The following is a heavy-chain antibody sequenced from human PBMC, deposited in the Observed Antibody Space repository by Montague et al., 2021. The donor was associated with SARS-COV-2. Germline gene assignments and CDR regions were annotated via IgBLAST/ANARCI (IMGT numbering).Heavy chain of an antibody. Sequence: SETLSLTCTVSGGSISSYYWSWIRQPPGKGLEWIGYLYYSGSTNXSPSLKSRVTISVDTSKNQFSLRLNSVTAADTAVYYCARQPPGYRYFYYLDVWGKGTTVTVSS. CDR1: GGSISSYY. CDR3: ARQPPGYRYFYYLDV. D-gene: IGHD1-1*01. J-gene: IGHJ6*03. CDR2: LYYSGST. V-gene: IGHV4-59*01.